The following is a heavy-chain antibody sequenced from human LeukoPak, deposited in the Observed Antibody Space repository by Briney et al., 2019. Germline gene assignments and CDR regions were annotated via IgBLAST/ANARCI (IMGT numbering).Heavy chain of an antibody. CDR3: ARAYGSNSNDY. V-gene: IGHV3-66*02. Sequence: GGSLRLSCAASGFTVSTNYMSWVRQAPGKGLEWVSVVYGGNTSYYADSVKGRFTISRDTSENTVHLQMNSLRTEDTAVYYCARAYGSNSNDYWGQGTLVTVSS. CDR1: GFTVSTNY. CDR2: VYGGNTS. D-gene: IGHD6-13*01. J-gene: IGHJ4*02.